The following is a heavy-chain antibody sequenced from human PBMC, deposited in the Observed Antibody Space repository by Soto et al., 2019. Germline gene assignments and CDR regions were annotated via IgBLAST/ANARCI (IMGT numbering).Heavy chain of an antibody. CDR1: GYTFTGYY. CDR2: INPNSGGT. Sequence: QVQLVQSGAEVKKPGASVKVSCKASGYTFTGYYMHWVRQAPGQVLEWMGWINPNSGGTNYAQKFQGWVNMTMDTSINTAYMELSRLRSDDTAVYYCATTYYDFWSRNYWGQGTLVTVSS. J-gene: IGHJ4*02. D-gene: IGHD3-3*01. CDR3: ATTYYDFWSRNY. V-gene: IGHV1-2*04.